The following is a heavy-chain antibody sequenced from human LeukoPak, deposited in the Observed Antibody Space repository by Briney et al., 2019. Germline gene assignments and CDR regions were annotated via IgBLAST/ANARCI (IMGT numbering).Heavy chain of an antibody. CDR2: MYSGGST. J-gene: IGHJ3*02. V-gene: IGHV3-53*01. CDR3: ARKYYYDSSGSDAFDI. CDR1: GLSVSNNY. Sequence: GESLKISCAASGLSVSNNYMSWVRQAPGKGLEWVSVMYSGGSTYYADSVQGRFSISRDSSKNTVDLQMNSLRAEDTAVYYCARKYYYDSSGSDAFDIWGQGTMVTVSS. D-gene: IGHD3-22*01.